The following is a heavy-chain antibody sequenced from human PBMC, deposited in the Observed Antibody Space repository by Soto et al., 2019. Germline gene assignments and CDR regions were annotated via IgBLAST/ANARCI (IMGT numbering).Heavy chain of an antibody. CDR2: IYYSGST. J-gene: IGHJ4*02. D-gene: IGHD4-17*01. V-gene: IGHV4-39*01. CDR1: GGSISSSSYY. Sequence: SETLSLTCTVSGGSISSSSYYWGWIRQPPGKGLEWIGSIYYSGSTYYNPSLKSRVTISVDTSKNQFSLKLSSVTAADTAVYYCARHIGYGGFDYWGQGTLVTVSS. CDR3: ARHIGYGGFDY.